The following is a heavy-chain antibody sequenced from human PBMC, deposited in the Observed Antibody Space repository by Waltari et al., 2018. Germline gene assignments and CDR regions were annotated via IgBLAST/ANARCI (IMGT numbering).Heavy chain of an antibody. CDR3: TRVGASYYGAVNFDY. D-gene: IGHD1-26*01. CDR2: SRNKANNYIP. V-gene: IGHV3-72*01. Sequence: EVQLVESGGGLVQPGGSLRLSCAASGFTFSDHYMDWVRQAPGKGLEWVGRSRNKANNYIPEYAASVKGRFTISRDESKNSLYLQVNSLKIEDTAVYFCTRVGASYYGAVNFDYWGQGTLVTVSP. J-gene: IGHJ4*02. CDR1: GFTFSDHY.